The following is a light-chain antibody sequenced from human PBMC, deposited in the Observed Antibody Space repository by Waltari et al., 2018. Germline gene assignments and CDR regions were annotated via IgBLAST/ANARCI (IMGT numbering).Light chain of an antibody. CDR3: CSYAGSGIVI. J-gene: IGLJ2*01. CDR1: SRDVWKYTL. V-gene: IGLV2-23*02. Sequence: QSALTQPASVSGSPGQSLTISCTGTSRDVWKYTLVSWYHQHPGKVPKVMIYEVTKRPSGVSNRFSVSKSGNTASLTISGLQAEDEADYYCCSYAGSGIVIFGGGTKLTVL. CDR2: EVT.